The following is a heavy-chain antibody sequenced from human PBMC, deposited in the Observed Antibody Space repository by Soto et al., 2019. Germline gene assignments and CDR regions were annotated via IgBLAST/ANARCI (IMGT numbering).Heavy chain of an antibody. CDR2: ISYDGSNK. D-gene: IGHD2-15*01. CDR1: GFTFSSYG. Sequence: PGGSLRLSCAASGFTFSSYGMHWVRQAPGKGLEWVAVISYDGSNKYYADSVKGRFTISRDNSKNTLYLQMNSLRAEDTAVYYCAKFGYCSGGSCYDSTDAFDIWGQGTMVTVSS. CDR3: AKFGYCSGGSCYDSTDAFDI. V-gene: IGHV3-30*18. J-gene: IGHJ3*02.